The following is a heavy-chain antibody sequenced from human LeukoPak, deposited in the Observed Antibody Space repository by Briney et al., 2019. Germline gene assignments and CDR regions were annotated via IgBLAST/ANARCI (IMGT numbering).Heavy chain of an antibody. CDR3: ARARGYSYGIDAFDI. D-gene: IGHD5-18*01. Sequence: GRSLRLSCAASGFTFSSYAMHWVRQAPGKGLEWVAVISYDGSNKYYADSVKCRFTISRDNSKNTLYLQMNSLRAEDTAVYYCARARGYSYGIDAFDIWGQGTMVTVSS. CDR1: GFTFSSYA. CDR2: ISYDGSNK. V-gene: IGHV3-30*04. J-gene: IGHJ3*02.